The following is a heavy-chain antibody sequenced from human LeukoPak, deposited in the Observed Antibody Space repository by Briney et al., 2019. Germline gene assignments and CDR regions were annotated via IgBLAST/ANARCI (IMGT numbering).Heavy chain of an antibody. J-gene: IGHJ4*02. CDR1: GFTFSYYT. V-gene: IGHV3-30-3*01. D-gene: IGHD3-22*01. CDR3: ARVLNYYDSSGYYFSY. CDR2: ISYDGSNK. Sequence: GGSLRLSCAASGFTFSYYTMHWVRQAPGKGLGWVAVISYDGSNKYYAHSVKGRFTISRDNSKNTLYLQMNSLRAEDTAVYYCARVLNYYDSSGYYFSYWGQGNLVTVSS.